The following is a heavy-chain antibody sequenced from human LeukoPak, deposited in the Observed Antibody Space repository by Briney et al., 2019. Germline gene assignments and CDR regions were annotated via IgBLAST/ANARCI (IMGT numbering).Heavy chain of an antibody. CDR1: GGSFSGYY. J-gene: IGHJ4*02. D-gene: IGHD3-22*01. CDR2: INHSGST. CDR3: ARGSSGYYSLYYFDY. Sequence: SETLSLTCAVYGGSFSGYYSSWIRQPPGKGLEWIGEINHSGSTNYNPSLKSRVTISVDTSKNQFSLKLSSVTAADTAVYYCARGSSGYYSLYYFDYWGQGTLVTVSS. V-gene: IGHV4-34*01.